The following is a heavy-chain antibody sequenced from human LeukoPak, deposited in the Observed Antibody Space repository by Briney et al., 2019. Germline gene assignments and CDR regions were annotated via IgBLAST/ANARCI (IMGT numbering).Heavy chain of an antibody. CDR2: IKQDGSET. CDR1: GFTFSSHW. J-gene: IGHJ3*02. Sequence: PGGSLRLSCAVSGFTFSSHWMSWVRQAPGKGLEWVANIKQDGSETYYVDSVKGRFTISRDNSKNTLYLQMNSLRAEDTAVYYCARDRRAYCGGDCYSDAFDIWGQGTMVTVSS. CDR3: ARDRRAYCGGDCYSDAFDI. D-gene: IGHD2-21*02. V-gene: IGHV3-7*03.